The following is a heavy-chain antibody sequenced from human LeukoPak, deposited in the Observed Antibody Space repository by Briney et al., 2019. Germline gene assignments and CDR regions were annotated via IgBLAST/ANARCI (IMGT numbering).Heavy chain of an antibody. Sequence: SETLSLTCTVSGYSISSGYYWGWIRQPPGKGLEWIGSIYHSGSTYYNPSLKSRVTISVDTSKNQFSLKLSSVTAADTAVYYCARVLRSGYFDYWGQGTLVTVSS. CDR1: GYSISSGYY. D-gene: IGHD4-17*01. CDR2: IYHSGST. CDR3: ARVLRSGYFDY. J-gene: IGHJ4*02. V-gene: IGHV4-38-2*02.